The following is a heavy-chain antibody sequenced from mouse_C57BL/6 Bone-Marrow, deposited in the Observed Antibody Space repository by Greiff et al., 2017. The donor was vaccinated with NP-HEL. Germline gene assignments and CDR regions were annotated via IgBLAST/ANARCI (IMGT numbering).Heavy chain of an antibody. CDR2: SRNKANDYTT. CDR1: GFTFSDFY. Sequence: EVMLVESGGGLVQSGRSLRLSCATSGFTFSDFYMEWVRQAPGKGLEWIAASRNKANDYTTEYSASVKGRFIVSRDTSQSILYLQMNALRAEDTAIYYCARDAGTYYGSSHWYFDVWGTGTTVTVSS. CDR3: ARDAGTYYGSSHWYFDV. V-gene: IGHV7-1*01. J-gene: IGHJ1*03. D-gene: IGHD1-1*01.